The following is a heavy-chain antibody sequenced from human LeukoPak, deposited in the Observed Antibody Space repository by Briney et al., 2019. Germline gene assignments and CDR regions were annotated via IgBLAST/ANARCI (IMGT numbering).Heavy chain of an antibody. D-gene: IGHD4/OR15-4a*01. V-gene: IGHV3-23*01. CDR3: AKGGALYGGLFDS. CDR1: GFTFPTFA. CDR2: ISGNGGAT. J-gene: IGHJ4*02. Sequence: FAFTISGFTFPTFAMSWVRQAPGKGLEWVSTISGNGGATYYAGSVKGRFTLSRDNSKNALHLQMNRLGAEDTAVYYCAKGGALYGGLFDSWGQGTLVTVSS.